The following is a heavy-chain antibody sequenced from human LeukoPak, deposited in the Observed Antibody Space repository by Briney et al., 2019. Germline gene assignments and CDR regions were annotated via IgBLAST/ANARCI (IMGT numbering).Heavy chain of an antibody. J-gene: IGHJ4*02. CDR3: ARDLIDNYCIDY. CDR2: ISSDGRNQ. Sequence: PGRSLTLSCAASGFTFRGYTMYWVRQAPGKGLEWVAAISSDGRNQFYAASVQGRFTISRDNSINTLYLQMNTLTPEGTALYYCARDLIDNYCIDYGGQGTLVTVSS. V-gene: IGHV3-30*04. CDR1: GFTFRGYT. D-gene: IGHD4-11*01.